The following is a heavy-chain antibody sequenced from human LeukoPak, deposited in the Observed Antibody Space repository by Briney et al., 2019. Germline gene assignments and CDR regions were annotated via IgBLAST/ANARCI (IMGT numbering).Heavy chain of an antibody. CDR2: IIPIFGTA. CDR3: ARERQAAGAFDI. Sequence: SVKVSCKASGGTFSSYAISWVRQAPGQGLEWMGGIIPIFGTANYAQKFQGRVTITADESTSTAYMELSSLRSEDTAVYYCARERQAAGAFDIWGQGTMVTVSS. J-gene: IGHJ3*02. CDR1: GGTFSSYA. V-gene: IGHV1-69*13. D-gene: IGHD6-13*01.